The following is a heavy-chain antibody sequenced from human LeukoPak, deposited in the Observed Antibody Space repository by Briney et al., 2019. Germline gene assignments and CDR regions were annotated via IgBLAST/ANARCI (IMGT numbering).Heavy chain of an antibody. Sequence: GASVKVSCKASGYTFSTHGIGWVRQAPGQGLEWMGWISGNNDNTNYAQKFQGRVTLTADTSTSTAYMDLRSLTSDDTAVYYCVRNHYDSSGYPHWGQGTLVTVSS. D-gene: IGHD3-22*01. V-gene: IGHV1-18*01. CDR2: ISGNNDNT. CDR1: GYTFSTHG. J-gene: IGHJ4*02. CDR3: VRNHYDSSGYPH.